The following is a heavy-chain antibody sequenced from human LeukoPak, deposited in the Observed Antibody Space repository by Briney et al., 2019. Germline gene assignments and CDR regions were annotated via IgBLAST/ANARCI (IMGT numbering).Heavy chain of an antibody. J-gene: IGHJ5*02. D-gene: IGHD5-18*01. CDR2: IKQDGSEK. CDR1: GFTFSSYW. Sequence: GGSLRLSCAASGFTFSSYWMSWVRQAPGKGLEWVANIKQDGSEKYYVDSVKGRFTISRDNSKNTLYLQMNSLGAEDTAVYYCASLEYAAMGFDPWGQGTLVTVSS. V-gene: IGHV3-7*02. CDR3: ASLEYAAMGFDP.